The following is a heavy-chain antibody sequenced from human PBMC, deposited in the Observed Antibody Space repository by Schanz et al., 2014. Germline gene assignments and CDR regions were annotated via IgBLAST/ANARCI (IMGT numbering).Heavy chain of an antibody. J-gene: IGHJ4*02. CDR2: ISWNSGSI. V-gene: IGHV3-9*01. CDR3: AKYGTGKGVSFEY. CDR1: GFTFDDYA. D-gene: IGHD3-16*01. Sequence: EVQLVESGGGLVQPGRSLRLSCAASGFTFDDYAMHWVRQAPGKGLEWVSGISWNSGSIGYADSVKGRFTISRDNAKNSLYLQMNSLTAEDTAVYYCAKYGTGKGVSFEYWGQGTLVTVSS.